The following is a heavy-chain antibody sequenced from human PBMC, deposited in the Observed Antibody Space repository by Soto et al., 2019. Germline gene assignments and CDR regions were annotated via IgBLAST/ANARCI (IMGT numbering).Heavy chain of an antibody. J-gene: IGHJ3*02. Sequence: PGESLKISCKGSGYSFPSDWISWVRQMPGKGLEWMGRIDPSDSYTNYSPSFQGHVTISADKSISTAYLQWSSLKASDTAMYYCAHSMIADAFDIWGQGTMVTVSS. CDR2: IDPSDSYT. V-gene: IGHV5-10-1*01. CDR3: AHSMIADAFDI. D-gene: IGHD3-22*01. CDR1: GYSFPSDW.